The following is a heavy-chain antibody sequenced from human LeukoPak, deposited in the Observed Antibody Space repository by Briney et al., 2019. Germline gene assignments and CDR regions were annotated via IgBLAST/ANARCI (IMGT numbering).Heavy chain of an antibody. CDR3: ARDSGSYRAVGY. D-gene: IGHD1-26*01. CDR2: IYHSGST. Sequence: SETLSLTCAVYGGSFSGYYWSWIRQPPGKGLEWIGYIYHSGSTYYNPSLKSRVTISVDRSKNQFSLKLSSVTAADTAVYYCARDSGSYRAVGYWGQGTLVTVSS. J-gene: IGHJ4*02. V-gene: IGHV4-34*01. CDR1: GGSFSGYY.